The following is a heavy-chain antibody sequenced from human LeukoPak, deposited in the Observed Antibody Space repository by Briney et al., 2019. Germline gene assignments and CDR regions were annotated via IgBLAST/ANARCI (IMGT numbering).Heavy chain of an antibody. CDR2: IIPIFGTA. Sequence: ASVKVSCKASGGSFSSYAVSWVRQAPGQGLEWMGGIIPIFGTANYAQKFQGRVTITADESTSTAYMELSSLRSEDTAVYYCARHDSSGYHLVGSYYFDYWGQGTLVTVSS. V-gene: IGHV1-69*13. D-gene: IGHD3-22*01. CDR1: GGSFSSYA. J-gene: IGHJ4*02. CDR3: ARHDSSGYHLVGSYYFDY.